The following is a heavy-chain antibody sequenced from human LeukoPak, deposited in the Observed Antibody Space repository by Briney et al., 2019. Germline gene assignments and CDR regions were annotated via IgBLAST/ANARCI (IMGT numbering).Heavy chain of an antibody. CDR2: IYYSGST. V-gene: IGHV4-59*01. D-gene: IGHD5-18*01. CDR3: ARANVDTAMAFDY. Sequence: KPSETLSLTCTVSGGSISSYYWSWIRQPPGKGLEWIGYIYYSGSTNYNPSLKSRVTISVDTSKNQFSLKLSSVTAEDTAVYYCARANVDTAMAFDYWGQGTLVTVSS. J-gene: IGHJ4*02. CDR1: GGSISSYY.